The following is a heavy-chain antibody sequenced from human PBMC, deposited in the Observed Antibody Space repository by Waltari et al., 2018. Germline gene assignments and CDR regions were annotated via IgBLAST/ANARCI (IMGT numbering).Heavy chain of an antibody. CDR3: ARGHCSGGSCYSSYMDV. CDR1: GFTFSSYD. J-gene: IGHJ6*03. CDR2: IGTAGDP. Sequence: EVQLVESGGGLVQPGGSLRLSCAASGFTFSSYDMHWVRQATGKGLEWVSAIGTAGDPCYPGSVKGRFTISRENAKNSLYLQMNSLRAGDTAVYYCARGHCSGGSCYSSYMDVWGKGTTVTVSS. D-gene: IGHD2-15*01. V-gene: IGHV3-13*05.